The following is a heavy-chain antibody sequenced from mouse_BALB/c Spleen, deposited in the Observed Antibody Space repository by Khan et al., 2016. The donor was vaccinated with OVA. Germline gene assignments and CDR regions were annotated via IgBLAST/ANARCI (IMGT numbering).Heavy chain of an antibody. J-gene: IGHJ2*01. CDR3: TRNSIDY. V-gene: IGHV1-7*01. CDR1: GYTFTTYW. CDR2: INPTSGYT. Sequence: VQLQQSGAELAKPGASVKMSCKASGYTFTTYWMHWVKQRLGQGLEWIGYINPTSGYTDYNEKFKDRVTLSADKSSSTAYMQMSGLTSEASAVYYCTRNSIDYWGQGTTLTVSS.